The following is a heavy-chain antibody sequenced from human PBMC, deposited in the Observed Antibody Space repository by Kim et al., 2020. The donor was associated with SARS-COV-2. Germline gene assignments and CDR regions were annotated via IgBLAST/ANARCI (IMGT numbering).Heavy chain of an antibody. CDR2: ISSSSSYI. D-gene: IGHD6-13*01. CDR1: GFTFSSYS. V-gene: IGHV3-21*01. J-gene: IGHJ6*02. Sequence: GGSLRLSCAASGFTFSSYSMNWVRQAPGKGLEWVSSISSSSSYIYYADSVKGRFTISRDNAKNSLYLQMNSLRAEDTAVYYCAREYSSSWYGTYYYYGMDVWGQGTTVTVSS. CDR3: AREYSSSWYGTYYYYGMDV.